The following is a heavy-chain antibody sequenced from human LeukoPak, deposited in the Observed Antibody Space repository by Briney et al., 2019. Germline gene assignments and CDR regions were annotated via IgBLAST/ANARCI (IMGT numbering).Heavy chain of an antibody. J-gene: IGHJ4*02. CDR3: ASPYSSRFDY. D-gene: IGHD6-19*01. V-gene: IGHV4-39*01. CDR2: IYSSGNT. Sequence: SETLSLTCTVSGGSISSSSYYWGWIRQPPGKGPEWVGSIYSSGNTYYNPSLKSRVTISVDTSKNQFSLKLTSVTAADTAVYYCASPYSSRFDYWGQGTLVTVSS. CDR1: GGSISSSSYY.